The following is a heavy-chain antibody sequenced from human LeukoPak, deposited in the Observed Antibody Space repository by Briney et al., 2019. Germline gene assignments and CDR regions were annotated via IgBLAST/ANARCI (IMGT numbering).Heavy chain of an antibody. Sequence: SETLSLTCTVSGGSIRNYFWLWIRQPPGKGLEWIGYIYYSGSTTYNPSLKSRVVISVDMSKNQFSLRLNSVTAADTAVYYCARLSGSSTVAEYWGQGTLVTVSS. D-gene: IGHD1-14*01. CDR1: GGSIRNYF. CDR3: ARLSGSSTVAEY. CDR2: IYYSGST. J-gene: IGHJ4*02. V-gene: IGHV4-59*08.